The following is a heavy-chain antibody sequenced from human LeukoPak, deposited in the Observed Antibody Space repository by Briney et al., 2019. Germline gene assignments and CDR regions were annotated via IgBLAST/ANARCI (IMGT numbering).Heavy chain of an antibody. J-gene: IGHJ6*02. CDR1: GGSFSGYY. CDR3: ARGDIVVVPAARYYYYGMDV. Sequence: SETLSLTCAVYGGSFSGYYWSWIRQPARKGLEWIGRIYTSGSTNYNPSLKSRVTMSVDTSKNQFSLKLSSVTAADTAVYYCARGDIVVVPAARYYYYGMDVWGQGTTVTVSS. CDR2: IYTSGST. V-gene: IGHV4-59*10. D-gene: IGHD2-2*01.